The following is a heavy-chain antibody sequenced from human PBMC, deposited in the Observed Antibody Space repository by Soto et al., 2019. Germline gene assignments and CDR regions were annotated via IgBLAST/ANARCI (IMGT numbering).Heavy chain of an antibody. D-gene: IGHD3-22*01. J-gene: IGHJ4*02. Sequence: SETLSLTCTVSGDSISSYYWSWIRQSPGKGLEWIGYMHHSGSTNYNPSLKSRVTTSVDTSRNQFSLKLTSVTAADTAVYYCARSIDSSGYYFSNCWGQGILVTVSS. CDR1: GDSISSYY. CDR2: MHHSGST. CDR3: ARSIDSSGYYFSNC. V-gene: IGHV4-59*01.